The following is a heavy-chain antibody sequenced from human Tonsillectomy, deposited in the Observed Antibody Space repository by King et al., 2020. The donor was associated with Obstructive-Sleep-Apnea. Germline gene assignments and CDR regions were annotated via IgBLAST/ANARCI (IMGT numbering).Heavy chain of an antibody. CDR3: TANGEFGGVILKFDP. D-gene: IGHD3-3*01. J-gene: IGHJ5*02. Sequence: VQLVESGGGLVKPGGSLRLSCAASGFTFSNAWMSWVRQAPGKGLEWVGRIKSKTDGGTTDYAAPVKGRFTISRDDSKNTLYLQMNSLKIEDTDVYYCTANGEFGGVILKFDPWGQGTLVTVSS. V-gene: IGHV3-15*01. CDR1: GFTFSNAW. CDR2: IKSKTDGGTT.